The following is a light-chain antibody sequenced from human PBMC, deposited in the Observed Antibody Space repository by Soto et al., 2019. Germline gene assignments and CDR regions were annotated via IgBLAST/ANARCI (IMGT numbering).Light chain of an antibody. Sequence: DIQMTQSPSSLSASVGDRVTITCRASQSISNYLNWYQQKPGKAPKLLIYAASSLQSGVRSRFSGSGSGTDFTLTISSLQPEDFATYYCQQSYSTPGTFGQGTKVEIK. CDR2: AAS. CDR3: QQSYSTPGT. V-gene: IGKV1-39*01. J-gene: IGKJ1*01. CDR1: QSISNY.